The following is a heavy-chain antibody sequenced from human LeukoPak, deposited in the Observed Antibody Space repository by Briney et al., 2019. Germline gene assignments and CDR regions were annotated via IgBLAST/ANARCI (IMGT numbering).Heavy chain of an antibody. V-gene: IGHV6-1*01. CDR1: GDSVSSNSVT. CDR2: TYYRSTWYN. CDR3: ARRLTQYDCFDP. Sequence: SQTLSLTCAISGDSVSSNSVTWNCIRQSPSRGLEWLGRTYYRSTWYNDYAVPVRGRITVNPDTSKNQFSLHLNSVTPEDTAVYYCARRLTQYDCFDPWGQGILVTVSS. J-gene: IGHJ5*02. D-gene: IGHD2-2*01.